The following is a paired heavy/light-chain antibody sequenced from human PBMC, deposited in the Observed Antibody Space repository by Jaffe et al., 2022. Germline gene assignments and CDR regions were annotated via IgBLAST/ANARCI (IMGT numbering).Light chain of an antibody. J-gene: IGLJ1*01. V-gene: IGLV3-1*01. Sequence: SYELTQPPSVSVSPGQTATITCSGDKLGDKYTSWYQQKSGQSPVLVIFQDNKRPSGIPERFSGSNSGNTATLTISGTQAMDEADYYCQAWDSRTLYVFGAGTKVTVL. CDR2: QDN. CDR1: KLGDKY. CDR3: QAWDSRTLYV.
Heavy chain of an antibody. Sequence: EIHLLESGGDLIQAGGSLRLSCVASGFTFDNFAMTWVRQAPGKGLEWIATISNSGGSAYYLDSVQGRFTISRDNSKNTLFLQMNNLRAEDTAVYMCAKGPGRSTVISSEYYLDYWGQGTLVTASS. CDR2: ISNSGGSA. D-gene: IGHD4-17*01. CDR1: GFTFDNFA. V-gene: IGHV3-23*01. J-gene: IGHJ4*02. CDR3: AKGPGRSTVISSEYYLDY.